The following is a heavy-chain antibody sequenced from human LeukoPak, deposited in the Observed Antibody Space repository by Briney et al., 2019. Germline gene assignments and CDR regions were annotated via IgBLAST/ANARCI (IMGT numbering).Heavy chain of an antibody. CDR1: GFTFSSYS. CDR3: ARVYHQLPTYYYYYYMDV. CDR2: ISSSSSYI. D-gene: IGHD2-2*01. V-gene: IGHV3-21*01. J-gene: IGHJ6*03. Sequence: GGSLRLSCAASGFTFSSYSMNWVRQAPGKGLEWVSSISSSSSYIYYADSVKGRFTISRDNAKNSLYLQMNSLRAEDTAVYYCARVYHQLPTYYYYYYMDVWGKGTTVTVSS.